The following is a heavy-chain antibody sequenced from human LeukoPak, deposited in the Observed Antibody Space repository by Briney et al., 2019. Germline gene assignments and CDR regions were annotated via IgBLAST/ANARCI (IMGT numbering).Heavy chain of an antibody. CDR2: MRFDGTNT. V-gene: IGHV3-30*02. D-gene: IGHD6-19*01. Sequence: PGGSLRLSCAASGFTISSYGMHWVRQAPGKGLEWVAFMRFDGTNTYYGDSVKGRFTISRDNSKNTLYLQMNSLRAEDTAVYYCAKRHSSGWYVFDYWGQGTLVTVSP. J-gene: IGHJ4*02. CDR1: GFTISSYG. CDR3: AKRHSSGWYVFDY.